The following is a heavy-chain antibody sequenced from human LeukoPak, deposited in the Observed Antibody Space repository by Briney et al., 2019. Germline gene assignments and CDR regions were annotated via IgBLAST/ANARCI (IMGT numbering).Heavy chain of an antibody. CDR2: INSDGSST. Sequence: PGGSLRLSCAASGFTFSSYWMHWVRQAPGKGLVWVSRINSDGSSTSYADSVKGRFTISRDNAKNTLYLQMNSLRAEDTAVYYCAREVVVPAAISRLYCYYMDVWGKGTTVTVSS. D-gene: IGHD2-2*01. CDR3: AREVVVPAAISRLYCYYMDV. J-gene: IGHJ6*03. CDR1: GFTFSSYW. V-gene: IGHV3-74*01.